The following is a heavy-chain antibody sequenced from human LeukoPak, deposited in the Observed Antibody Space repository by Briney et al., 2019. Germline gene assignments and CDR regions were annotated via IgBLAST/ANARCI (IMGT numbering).Heavy chain of an antibody. CDR3: ASEGAGYYFDY. J-gene: IGHJ4*02. Sequence: SETLSLTCAVSGGSISSGGYSWSWIRQPPGKGLEWIGYIYRSGSTYYNPSLKSRVTISVDRSKNQFSLKLSSVTAADTAVYYCASEGAGYYFDYWGQGTLVTVSS. CDR2: IYRSGST. D-gene: IGHD3-10*01. V-gene: IGHV4-30-2*01. CDR1: GGSISSGGYS.